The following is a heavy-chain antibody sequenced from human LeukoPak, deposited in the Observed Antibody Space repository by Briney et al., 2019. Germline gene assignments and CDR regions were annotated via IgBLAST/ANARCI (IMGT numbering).Heavy chain of an antibody. Sequence: GGSLRLSCAASGFTLSSNYMSWVRQAPGKGLERVSVIYSGGSTYYTDSVRGRFTISRDNSKNTLYLQMNSLRAEDTAVYYCARDLRGYSYGYDAVWGQGTLVTVSS. CDR3: ARDLRGYSYGYDAV. CDR2: IYSGGST. V-gene: IGHV3-53*01. D-gene: IGHD5-18*01. J-gene: IGHJ4*02. CDR1: GFTLSSNY.